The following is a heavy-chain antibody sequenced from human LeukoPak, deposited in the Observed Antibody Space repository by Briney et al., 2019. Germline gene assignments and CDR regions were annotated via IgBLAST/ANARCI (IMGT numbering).Heavy chain of an antibody. Sequence: GGSLRLSCAASGFNFSSYGMRWVRQAPGKGLEWVAFIRYDGSNKYYADSVKGRFTISRDNAKNSLYLQMNSLRAEDTAVYYCARGLYSYGYSRFDPWGQGTLVTVSS. CDR2: IRYDGSNK. D-gene: IGHD5-18*01. J-gene: IGHJ5*02. CDR1: GFNFSSYG. V-gene: IGHV3-30*02. CDR3: ARGLYSYGYSRFDP.